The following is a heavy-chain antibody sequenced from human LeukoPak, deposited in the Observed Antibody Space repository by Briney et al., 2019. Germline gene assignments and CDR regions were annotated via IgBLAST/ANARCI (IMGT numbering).Heavy chain of an antibody. J-gene: IGHJ4*02. V-gene: IGHV4-31*03. CDR1: GGSISSGGYY. CDR3: AREEHSGYDSFDY. CDR2: IYYSGST. D-gene: IGHD5-12*01. Sequence: SQTLSLTCTVSGGSISSGGYYWSWLRQHPGKGLEWIGYIYYSGSTYYNPSLKSRVTISVGTSKNQFSLKLSSVTAADTAVYYCAREEHSGYDSFDYWGQGTLATVSS.